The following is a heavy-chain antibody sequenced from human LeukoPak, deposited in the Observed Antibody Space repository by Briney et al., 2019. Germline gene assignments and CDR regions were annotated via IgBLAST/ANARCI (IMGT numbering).Heavy chain of an antibody. J-gene: IGHJ4*02. CDR3: ARVNDYVWGSYRPMYYYFDY. Sequence: SETLSLTCTVSGGSISSYHWSWIRQPPGKGLEWIGYIYYSGSTNYNPSLKSRVTISVDTSKNQFSLKLSSVTAADTAVYYCARVNDYVWGSYRPMYYYFDYWGQGTLVTVSS. CDR2: IYYSGST. CDR1: GGSISSYH. D-gene: IGHD3-16*02. V-gene: IGHV4-59*01.